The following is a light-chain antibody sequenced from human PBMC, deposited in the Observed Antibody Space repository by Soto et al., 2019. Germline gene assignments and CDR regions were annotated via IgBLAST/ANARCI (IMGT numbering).Light chain of an antibody. V-gene: IGKV3-15*01. J-gene: IGKJ5*01. Sequence: VVMTQSPATLSVSPGERATLSCRASQSVSSNLAWYQQKPGQAPRLLIYGASTRATGIPARFSGSGSGTEFTLTISSLQSEDFAVYYCQQRHNWITFGQGTRLEIK. CDR1: QSVSSN. CDR2: GAS. CDR3: QQRHNWIT.